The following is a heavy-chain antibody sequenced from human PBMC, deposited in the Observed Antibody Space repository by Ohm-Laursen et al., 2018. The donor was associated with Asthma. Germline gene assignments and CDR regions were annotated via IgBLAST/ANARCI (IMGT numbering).Heavy chain of an antibody. V-gene: IGHV4-59*07. Sequence: SDTLSLTCTVSGGSISSYYWSWIRQPPGKGLEWIGYIYYSGSTNYNPSLKSRVTISVDTSKNQFSLKLSSVTAADTAVYYCARGPYGTRGWFDPWGQGTLVTASS. CDR2: IYYSGST. J-gene: IGHJ5*02. CDR1: GGSISSYY. D-gene: IGHD4/OR15-4a*01. CDR3: ARGPYGTRGWFDP.